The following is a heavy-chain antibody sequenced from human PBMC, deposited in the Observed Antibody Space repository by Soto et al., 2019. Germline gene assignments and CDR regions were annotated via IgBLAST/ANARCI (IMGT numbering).Heavy chain of an antibody. CDR1: GFTFSSYG. J-gene: IGHJ6*02. D-gene: IGHD6-6*01. CDR3: ARICESSSTPGGMDV. Sequence: QVQLVESGGGVVQPGRSLRLSCAASGFTFSSYGMHWVRQAPGKGLEWVAVIWYDGSNKYYADSVKGRFTISRDNSKNTLYLQMNSLRAEDTAVYYCARICESSSTPGGMDVWGQGTTVTVSS. V-gene: IGHV3-33*01. CDR2: IWYDGSNK.